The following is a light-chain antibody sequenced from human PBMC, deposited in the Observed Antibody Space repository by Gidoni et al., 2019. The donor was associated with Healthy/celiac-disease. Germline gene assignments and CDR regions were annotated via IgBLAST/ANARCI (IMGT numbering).Light chain of an antibody. V-gene: IGKV1-5*03. CDR3: QHRYT. Sequence: DIQTTQSPSTLSASVGDRVTITCRASQSISSWLAWYQQKPGKAPKLLIYKASSLESGVPSRFSGSGSGTEFTLTISSLQPDDFATYYCQHRYTFGQGTKLEIK. CDR2: KAS. CDR1: QSISSW. J-gene: IGKJ2*01.